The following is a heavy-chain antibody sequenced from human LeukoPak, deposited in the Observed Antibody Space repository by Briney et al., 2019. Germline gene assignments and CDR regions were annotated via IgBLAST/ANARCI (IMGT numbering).Heavy chain of an antibody. CDR1: GGTFSSYA. Sequence: ASVKVSCKASGGTFSSYAISWVRQAPGQGLEWMGRIIPIFGTANYAQKFQGRVTITTDEYTSTAYMELSSLRSEDTAVYYCARNSYDFWSGSFDYWGQGTLVTVSS. V-gene: IGHV1-69*05. J-gene: IGHJ4*02. CDR2: IIPIFGTA. D-gene: IGHD3-3*01. CDR3: ARNSYDFWSGSFDY.